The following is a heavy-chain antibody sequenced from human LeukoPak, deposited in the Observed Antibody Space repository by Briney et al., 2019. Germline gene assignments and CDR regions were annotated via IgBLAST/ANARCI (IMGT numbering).Heavy chain of an antibody. D-gene: IGHD6-13*01. J-gene: IGHJ5*02. CDR1: GYTVIDLS. CDR3: ATLIAAADHNWFDP. CDR2: FDPEDGER. Sequence: ASVKVSCKVSGYTVIDLSIHWVRQAPGKGLELMAAFDPEDGERFYARKFQGRVTLTEDTSTDTAYMELSSLRSEDTAVYYCATLIAAADHNWFDPWGRGTLVTVSS. V-gene: IGHV1-24*01.